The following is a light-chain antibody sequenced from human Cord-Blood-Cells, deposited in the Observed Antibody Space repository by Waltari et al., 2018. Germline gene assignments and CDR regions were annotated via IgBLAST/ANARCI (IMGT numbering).Light chain of an antibody. J-gene: IGKJ1*01. CDR1: QSISSY. Sequence: DIQMTQSQSSLSASVGDRVTITCRASQSISSYLIWYQQKPGKAPKLLIYAASSLQSGVPSRFSGSGSGTDFTLTISSLQPEDFATYYCQQSYSTPWTFGQGTKVEIK. V-gene: IGKV1-39*01. CDR2: AAS. CDR3: QQSYSTPWT.